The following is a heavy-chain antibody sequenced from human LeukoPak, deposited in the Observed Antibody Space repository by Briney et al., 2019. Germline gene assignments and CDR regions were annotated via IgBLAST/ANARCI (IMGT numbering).Heavy chain of an antibody. D-gene: IGHD2-2*01. CDR3: ARSYCSSTSCYAVGGGWFDP. J-gene: IGHJ5*02. CDR1: GGSFSGYY. CDR2: INHSGST. Sequence: KASETLSLTCAVYGGSFSGYYWSWIRQPPGKGLEWIGGINHSGSTNYNPSLKSRVTISVDTSKNQFSLKLSSVTAADTAVYYCARSYCSSTSCYAVGGGWFDPWGQGTLATVSS. V-gene: IGHV4-34*01.